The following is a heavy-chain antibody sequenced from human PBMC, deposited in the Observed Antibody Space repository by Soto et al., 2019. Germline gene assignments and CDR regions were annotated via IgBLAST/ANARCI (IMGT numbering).Heavy chain of an antibody. Sequence: GGSLRLSCAASGFTFSSYAMSWVRQAPGKGLEWVSAISGSGGSTYYADSVKGRFTISRDNSKNTLYLQMNSLRAEDTAVYYCAKDRGGKVEIGYCSGGILLAQGCGMDVWGQGTTVTVSS. CDR3: AKDRGGKVEIGYCSGGILLAQGCGMDV. CDR2: ISGSGGST. J-gene: IGHJ6*02. D-gene: IGHD2-15*01. CDR1: GFTFSSYA. V-gene: IGHV3-23*01.